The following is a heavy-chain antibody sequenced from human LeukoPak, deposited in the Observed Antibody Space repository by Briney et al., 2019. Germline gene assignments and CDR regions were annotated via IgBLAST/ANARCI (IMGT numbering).Heavy chain of an antibody. V-gene: IGHV3-21*01. J-gene: IGHJ4*02. CDR1: GFTFSSCG. CDR3: ATETIGRHYDY. CDR2: IGPTGTHT. Sequence: RGSLRLSPAPSGFTFSSCGSKWVRQAPGQGLGAFSSIGPTGTHTYYADSVRGRFTISRDNAKNSMYLQMDSLRDEDTAVYYCATETIGRHYDYWGQGTLLTVSS. D-gene: IGHD1-14*01.